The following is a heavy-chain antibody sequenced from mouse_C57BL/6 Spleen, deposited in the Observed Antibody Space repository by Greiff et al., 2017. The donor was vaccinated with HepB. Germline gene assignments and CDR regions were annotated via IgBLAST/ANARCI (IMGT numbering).Heavy chain of an antibody. D-gene: IGHD2-4*01. CDR2: INPSSGYT. Sequence: VQLQHSGAELARPGASVKMSCKASGYTFTSYTMHWVKQRPGQGLEWIGYINPSSGYTKYNQKFKDKATLTADKSSSTAYMQLSSLTSEDSAVYYCARNYDYDAPAMDYWGQGTSVTVSS. V-gene: IGHV1-4*01. CDR1: GYTFTSYT. CDR3: ARNYDYDAPAMDY. J-gene: IGHJ4*01.